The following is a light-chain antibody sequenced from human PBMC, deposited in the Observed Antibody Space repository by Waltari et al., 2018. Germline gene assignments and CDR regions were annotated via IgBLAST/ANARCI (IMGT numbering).Light chain of an antibody. CDR3: QQRSSWPT. V-gene: IGKV3-11*01. J-gene: IGKJ4*01. CDR1: QSVSTY. CDR2: DAS. Sequence: EVVLTQSPAALSLSPGERATLSCRVSQSVSTYLAWYQQKPGQAPRLLIYDASSRATGIPDRSRGSGYGTDFTLTISSLEPEDSAVYYCQQRSSWPTFGGGTKVEIK.